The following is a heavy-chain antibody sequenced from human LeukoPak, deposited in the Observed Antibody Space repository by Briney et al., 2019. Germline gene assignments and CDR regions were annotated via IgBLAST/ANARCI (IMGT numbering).Heavy chain of an antibody. CDR2: IGGTGSST. D-gene: IGHD1-26*01. CDR1: GFIFRNYA. Sequence: PGGSLRLSCAASGFIFRNYAMSWVRQAPERGLEWVSAIGGTGSSTFYADSVKGRFTISRDNSKNTLYLQMNSLRAEDTAVYYCARGGSYLSAFDIWGQGTMVTVSS. V-gene: IGHV3-23*01. J-gene: IGHJ3*02. CDR3: ARGGSYLSAFDI.